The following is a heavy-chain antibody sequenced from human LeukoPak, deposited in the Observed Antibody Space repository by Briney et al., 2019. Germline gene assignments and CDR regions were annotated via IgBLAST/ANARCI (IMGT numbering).Heavy chain of an antibody. D-gene: IGHD3-16*01. J-gene: IGHJ4*02. CDR3: ARDGGGLDY. CDR1: GFSVGIYW. CDR2: MQQDGSET. Sequence: PGGSLRLSCAASGFSVGIYWMSWVRQSPGKGLEWVAYMQQDGSETYYADSVKGRFTISRDNAKNSLHLQMNSLRVEDTAVYYCARDGGGLDYWGQGTQVTVSS. V-gene: IGHV3-7*01.